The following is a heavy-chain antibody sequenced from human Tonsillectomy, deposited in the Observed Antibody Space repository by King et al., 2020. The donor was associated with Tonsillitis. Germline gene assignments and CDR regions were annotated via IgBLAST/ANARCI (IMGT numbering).Heavy chain of an antibody. CDR1: EFHFGDYG. CDR2: IRSKAYGETT. D-gene: IGHD6-13*01. V-gene: IGHV3-49*03. CDR3: TREPPDSSSSSWYGEFDY. Sequence: VQLVESGGGLVQPGRSLRLSCTASEFHFGDYGMSWFRQAPGKGLEWVGLIRSKAYGETTEYAASVKGRFTISRDDSRSIAYLEMNSLKTEDTAIYYCTREPPDSSSSSWYGEFDYWGQGTQVTVSS. J-gene: IGHJ4*02.